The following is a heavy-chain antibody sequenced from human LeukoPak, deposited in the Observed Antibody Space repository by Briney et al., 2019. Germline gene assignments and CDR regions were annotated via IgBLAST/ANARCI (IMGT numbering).Heavy chain of an antibody. CDR3: AREQLELLVY. Sequence: ASVKVSCKASGYTFTGHYMHRVRQAPGQGLEWMGWINPNSGGTNYAQKFQGRVTMTRDTSISTAYMELSRLRSDDTAVYYCAREQLELLVYWGQGTLVTVSS. V-gene: IGHV1-2*02. CDR1: GYTFTGHY. CDR2: INPNSGGT. D-gene: IGHD1-7*01. J-gene: IGHJ4*02.